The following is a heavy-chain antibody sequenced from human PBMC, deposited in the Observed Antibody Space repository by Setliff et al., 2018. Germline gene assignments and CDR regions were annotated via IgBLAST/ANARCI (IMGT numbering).Heavy chain of an antibody. CDR1: GASISSGTYY. V-gene: IGHV4-61*02. Sequence: PSETLSLTCTVSGASISSGTYYWSWIRQSAGKGLEWIGRIHASGSSHYNPSLQSRVTMSGDTSKNEFSLRMTSVTAADTAVYYCTRAEAYGFGGDYWGQGILVTVSS. CDR2: IHASGSS. J-gene: IGHJ4*02. CDR3: TRAEAYGFGGDY. D-gene: IGHD3-10*01.